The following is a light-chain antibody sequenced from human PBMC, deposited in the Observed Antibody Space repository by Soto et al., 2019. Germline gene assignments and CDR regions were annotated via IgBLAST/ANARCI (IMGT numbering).Light chain of an antibody. CDR1: SSDVGGYKY. Sequence: QSAMTQPPCASGSPGQSVTISCTGTSSDVGGYKYVSWFQQHPGKAPKLMICEVSKRPSGVPDRFSGSRSGNTASLTVSGLQAEDEADYYCCSYAGSNNYVFGTGTKLTVL. CDR3: CSYAGSNNYV. J-gene: IGLJ1*01. V-gene: IGLV2-8*01. CDR2: EVS.